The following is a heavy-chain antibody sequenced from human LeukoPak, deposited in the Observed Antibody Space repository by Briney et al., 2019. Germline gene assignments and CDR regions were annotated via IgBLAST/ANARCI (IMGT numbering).Heavy chain of an antibody. CDR1: GGSFSGYY. CDR2: INHSGST. CDR3: ARGGAAALGTARNWFDP. J-gene: IGHJ5*02. V-gene: IGHV4-34*01. D-gene: IGHD6-13*01. Sequence: PSETLSLTCAVYGGSFSGYYWSWIRQPPGKGLEWNGEINHSGSTNYNPSLKSRVTISVDTSKNQFSLKLSSVTAADTAVYYCARGGAAALGTARNWFDPWGQGTLVTVSS.